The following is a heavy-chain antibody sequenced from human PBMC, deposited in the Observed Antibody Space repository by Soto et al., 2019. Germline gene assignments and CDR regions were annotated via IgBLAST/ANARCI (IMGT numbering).Heavy chain of an antibody. CDR1: GGSFSGYY. CDR3: ARGDPRIAAAGREGYYFDS. V-gene: IGHV4-34*01. J-gene: IGHJ4*02. Sequence: QVQLQQWGAGLLKPSATLSLTCAVYGGSFSGYYWSWIRQPPGKGLEWIGEINHSGSTNYNPSLKSRVTISVDTSKNQFSLKLSSVTAADTAVYYCARGDPRIAAAGREGYYFDSWGQGTLVPVSS. CDR2: INHSGST. D-gene: IGHD6-13*01.